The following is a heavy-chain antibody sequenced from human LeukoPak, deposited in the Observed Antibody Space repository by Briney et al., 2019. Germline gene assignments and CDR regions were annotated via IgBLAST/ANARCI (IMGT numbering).Heavy chain of an antibody. CDR1: GFTFSSYS. V-gene: IGHV3-48*01. CDR2: ISSSSSTI. D-gene: IGHD1-7*01. Sequence: GGSLRLSCAASGFTFSSYSMNWVRQAPGKGLEWVSYISSSSSTIYYADSVKGRFTISRDNAKNSLYLQMNSLRAEDTAVYYCARDPTYLTGTTVLSGYWGQGTLVTVSS. CDR3: ARDPTYLTGTTVLSGY. J-gene: IGHJ4*02.